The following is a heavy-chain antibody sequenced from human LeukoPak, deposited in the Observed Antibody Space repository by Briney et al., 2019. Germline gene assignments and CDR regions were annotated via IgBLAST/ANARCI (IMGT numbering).Heavy chain of an antibody. J-gene: IGHJ4*02. V-gene: IGHV3-48*03. Sequence: GGSLRLSCAASGFTLSSYEMNWVRQAPGKGLEWVSYMSSSGNSKHYADSVKGRFTISRDNAKNSLYLQMNSLRAEDTAVYYCAGEMATTSLDAFDYWAREPWSPSP. CDR1: GFTLSSYE. CDR3: AGEMATTSLDAFDY. CDR2: MSSSGNSK. D-gene: IGHD5-24*01.